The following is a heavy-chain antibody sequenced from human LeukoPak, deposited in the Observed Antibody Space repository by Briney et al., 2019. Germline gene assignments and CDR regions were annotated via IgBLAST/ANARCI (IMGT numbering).Heavy chain of an antibody. V-gene: IGHV4-34*01. Sequence: SETLSLTCAVYGGSFSGYYWSWIRQPPGKGLEWIGEINHSGSTNYNPSLKSRVTISVDTSKSQFSLKLSSVTAADTAVYYCARLIRYFDWLLFGGSPYYFDYWGQGTLVTVSS. D-gene: IGHD3-9*01. J-gene: IGHJ4*02. CDR2: INHSGST. CDR1: GGSFSGYY. CDR3: ARLIRYFDWLLFGGSPYYFDY.